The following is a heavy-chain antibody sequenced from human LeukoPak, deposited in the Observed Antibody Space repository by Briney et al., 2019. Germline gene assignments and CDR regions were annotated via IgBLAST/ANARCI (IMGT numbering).Heavy chain of an antibody. D-gene: IGHD4-17*01. CDR2: ISSSSSYI. CDR3: ARLRERTVDY. CDR1: GFTFSSYS. J-gene: IGHJ4*02. Sequence: PGGSLRLSCAASGFTFSSYSMDWVRQAPGKGLEWVSSISSSSSYIYYADSVKGRFTISRDNAKNSLYLQMNSLRAEDTAVYYCARLRERTVDYWGQGTLVTVSS. V-gene: IGHV3-21*01.